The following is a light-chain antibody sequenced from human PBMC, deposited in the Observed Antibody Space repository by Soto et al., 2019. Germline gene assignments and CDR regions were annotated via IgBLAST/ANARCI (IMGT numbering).Light chain of an antibody. CDR3: AAWDDSLSGYV. CDR2: RNN. V-gene: IGLV1-47*01. Sequence: VLTQPPSASWTPGQRVTISCSGSSSNIGSNYVYWYQQLPGTAPKLLIYRNNQRPSGVPDRFSGSKSGTSASLAISGLRSEDEADYYCAAWDDSLSGYVFGTGTKVTVL. J-gene: IGLJ1*01. CDR1: SSNIGSNY.